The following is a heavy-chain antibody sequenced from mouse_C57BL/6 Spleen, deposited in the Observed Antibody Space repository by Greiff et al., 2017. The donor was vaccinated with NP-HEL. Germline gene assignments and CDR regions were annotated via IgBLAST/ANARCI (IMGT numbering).Heavy chain of an antibody. CDR1: GYTFTSYW. D-gene: IGHD1-1*01. CDR2: IDPSDSYT. J-gene: IGHJ2*01. CDR3: ARERWVNYGVAY. Sequence: VQLQQPGAELVRPGTSVKLSCKASGYTFTSYWMHWVKQRPGQGLEWIGVIDPSDSYTNYNQKFKGKATLTVDTSSSTAYMQLISLTSEASAVYSCARERWVNYGVAYWGQGTTLTVSS. V-gene: IGHV1-59*01.